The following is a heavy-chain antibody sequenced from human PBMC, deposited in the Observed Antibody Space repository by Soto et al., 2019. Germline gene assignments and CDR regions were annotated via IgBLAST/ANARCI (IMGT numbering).Heavy chain of an antibody. J-gene: IGHJ6*02. CDR1: GYTFTRYY. D-gene: IGHD3-3*01. V-gene: IGHV1-46*01. Sequence: QVQLVQSGAEVKKPGASVKVSCKSSGYTFTRYYVHWVRQAPGQGLEWMGVINPSGVSTRYAQKFQGRVTMSRDTSTSTVYIELSSLRSEDTAVYYCAREFRTISIFGVSRVAGMDVWGQGTTVTVSS. CDR2: INPSGVST. CDR3: AREFRTISIFGVSRVAGMDV.